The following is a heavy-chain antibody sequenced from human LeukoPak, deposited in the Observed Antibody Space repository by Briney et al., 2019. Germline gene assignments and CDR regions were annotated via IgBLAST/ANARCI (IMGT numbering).Heavy chain of an antibody. CDR2: IYYSGST. D-gene: IGHD3-10*01. CDR3: ARLIWFGEFYRYYFDY. V-gene: IGHV4-39*01. CDR1: GGSISSSSYY. J-gene: IGHJ4*02. Sequence: SETLSLTCTVSGGSISSSSYYWGWIRQPPGKGLEWIGSIYYSGSTYCNPSLKSRVTISVDTSKNQFSLKLSSVSAADTAVYYCARLIWFGEFYRYYFDYWGQGTLVTVSS.